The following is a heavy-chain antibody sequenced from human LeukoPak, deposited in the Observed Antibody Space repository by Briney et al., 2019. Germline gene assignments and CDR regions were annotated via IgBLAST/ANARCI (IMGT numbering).Heavy chain of an antibody. D-gene: IGHD6-13*01. CDR2: IYYSGST. J-gene: IGHJ1*01. CDR3: ASSRYSSSWKTYFQH. V-gene: IGHV4-59*13. Sequence: SETLSLTCTVWGGSISSYYWSWIRQPPGKALEWIGYIYYSGSTNYSPSLKSRVTISVDTSKNQFSLKLSSVTAADTAVYYCASSRYSSSWKTYFQHWGQGTLVTVSS. CDR1: GGSISSYY.